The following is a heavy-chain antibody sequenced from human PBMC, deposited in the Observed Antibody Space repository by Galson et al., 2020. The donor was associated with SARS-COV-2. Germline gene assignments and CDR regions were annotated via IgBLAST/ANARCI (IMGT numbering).Heavy chain of an antibody. CDR3: ARDRRSGYYPNSYYYYGMDV. V-gene: IGHV4-34*01. Sequence: SETLSLTCAVYGGSFSGYYWSWIRQPPGKGLEWIGEINHSGSTNYNPSLKSRVTISVDTSKNQFSLKLSSVTAADTAVYYCARDRRSGYYPNSYYYYGMDVWGQGTTVTVSS. D-gene: IGHD3-3*01. CDR2: INHSGST. CDR1: GGSFSGYY. J-gene: IGHJ6*02.